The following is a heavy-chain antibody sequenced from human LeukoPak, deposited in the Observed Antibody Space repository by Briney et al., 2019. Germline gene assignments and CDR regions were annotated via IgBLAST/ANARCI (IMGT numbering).Heavy chain of an antibody. Sequence: PGGSLRLSCAASGFTFSSYAMSWVRQAPGKGLEWVSAISGSGGSTYYADSVKGRFTISRDNSKNTLYLQMSSLRAEDTAMYYCARVTGNYWRFDYWGQGTLVTVSS. V-gene: IGHV3-23*01. CDR2: ISGSGGST. CDR3: ARVTGNYWRFDY. D-gene: IGHD3-9*01. CDR1: GFTFSSYA. J-gene: IGHJ4*02.